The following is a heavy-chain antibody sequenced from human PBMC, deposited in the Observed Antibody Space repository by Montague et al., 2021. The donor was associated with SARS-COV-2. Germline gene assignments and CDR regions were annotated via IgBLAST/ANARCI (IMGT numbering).Heavy chain of an antibody. CDR1: GGSISSRNW. V-gene: IGHV4-4*02. CDR3: ARIVRGLIMWVYGMDV. CDR2: IYHSGST. Sequence: SETLSLTCAVSGGSISSRNWWTWVRQPPGKGLEWIGEIYHSGSTNYTPSLKSRVTISVDKSKNQFSLKLSSVTAADTAVYYCARIVRGLIMWVYGMDVWGQGTTVTVSS. D-gene: IGHD3-10*02. J-gene: IGHJ6*02.